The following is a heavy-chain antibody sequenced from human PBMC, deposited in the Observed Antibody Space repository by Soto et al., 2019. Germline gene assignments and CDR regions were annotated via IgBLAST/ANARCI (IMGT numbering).Heavy chain of an antibody. CDR1: GGSISSYY. J-gene: IGHJ4*02. V-gene: IGHV4-59*01. Sequence: PSETLSLTCTVSGGSISSYYWSWIRQPPGKGLEWIGYIYYSGSTNYNPSLKSRVTISVDTSKNQFSLKLSSVTAADTAVYYCARGDGYPMDYFDYWGQGTLVTVS. CDR2: IYYSGST. D-gene: IGHD5-12*01. CDR3: ARGDGYPMDYFDY.